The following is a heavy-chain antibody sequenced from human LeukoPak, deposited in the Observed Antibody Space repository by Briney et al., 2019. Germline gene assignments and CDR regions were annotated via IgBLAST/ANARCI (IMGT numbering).Heavy chain of an antibody. Sequence: ASVKVSCKISGYTLADSSVHWVRQAPGKGLEWMGGFDAEDGETMYAHQFRGRLNVTEDTSTDTVYMELSSLRSDDTAVYYCATEIDVGAAFDYWGHGTLVTVSA. D-gene: IGHD2-15*01. CDR1: GYTLADSS. V-gene: IGHV1-24*01. CDR3: ATEIDVGAAFDY. CDR2: FDAEDGET. J-gene: IGHJ4*01.